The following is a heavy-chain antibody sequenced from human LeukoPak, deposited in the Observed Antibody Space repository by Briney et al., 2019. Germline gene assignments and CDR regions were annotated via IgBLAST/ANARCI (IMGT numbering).Heavy chain of an antibody. CDR3: ARAPSGYYYDSSGYYWFDP. CDR1: GYTFTSYG. V-gene: IGHV1-18*01. J-gene: IGHJ5*02. Sequence: ASVKVSCKASGYTFTSYGISWVRQAPGQGLEWMGWISAYNGNTNYAQKFQGRVTMTRDTSISTAYMELSRLRSDDTAVYYCARAPSGYYYDSSGYYWFDPWGQGTLVTVSS. CDR2: ISAYNGNT. D-gene: IGHD3-22*01.